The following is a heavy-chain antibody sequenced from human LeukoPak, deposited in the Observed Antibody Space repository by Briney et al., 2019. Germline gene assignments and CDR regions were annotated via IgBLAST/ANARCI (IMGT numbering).Heavy chain of an antibody. CDR3: ARGRRVTGYYYYYMDV. J-gene: IGHJ6*03. V-gene: IGHV4-34*01. CDR1: GGSFSGYY. CDR2: INHSGST. D-gene: IGHD7-27*01. Sequence: SETLFLTCAVYGGSFSGYYWSWIRQPPGKGLEWIGEINHSGSTNYNPSLKSRVTISVDTSKNQFSLKLSSVTAADTAVYYCARGRRVTGYYYYYMDVWGQGTTVTVSS.